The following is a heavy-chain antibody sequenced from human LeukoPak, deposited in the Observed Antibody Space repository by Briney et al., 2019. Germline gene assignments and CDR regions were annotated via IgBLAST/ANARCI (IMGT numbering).Heavy chain of an antibody. J-gene: IGHJ4*01. CDR3: ARDHRYAFDN. CDR1: GFTFSGYA. V-gene: IGHV3-11*06. Sequence: GGSLRLSCAASGFTFSGYAMSWVRQAPGKGLEWISYIGISSGNTKYADSVKGRFTISRDKARNSLYLQMNSLRVEDTAMYYCARDHRYAFDNWGHGTLVTVSS. D-gene: IGHD5-12*01. CDR2: IGISSGNT.